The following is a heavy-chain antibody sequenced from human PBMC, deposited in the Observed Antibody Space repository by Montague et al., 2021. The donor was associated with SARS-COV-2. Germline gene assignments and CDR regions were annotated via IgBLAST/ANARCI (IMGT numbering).Heavy chain of an antibody. J-gene: IGHJ5*02. Sequence: SETLSLTCDVSGASISSNNWWIWVSQYPAKRLEWMGENIHCASTNYNTSPWSLVTISVDKPKNQFSLKVSSVSAADTAAYTCARLGVVPSRWAFDPWGQGTLVTVSS. V-gene: IGHV4-4*02. CDR1: GASISSNNW. CDR3: ARLGVVPSRWAFDP. D-gene: IGHD3-16*01. CDR2: NIHCAST.